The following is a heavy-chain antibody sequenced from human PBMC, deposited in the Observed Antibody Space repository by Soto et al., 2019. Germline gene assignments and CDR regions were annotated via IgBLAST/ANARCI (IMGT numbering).Heavy chain of an antibody. Sequence: GGSLRLSCAASGFTFSSYAIHWVRQAPGKGLEWVSLISYDGTNKYYADSVKGRFTISRDNSKNTLHLQMNSLRPEDTAVYYCARDLTATVITSDSYQMDVWGQGTTVTVSS. CDR2: ISYDGTNK. V-gene: IGHV3-30-3*01. D-gene: IGHD4-4*01. CDR3: ARDLTATVITSDSYQMDV. J-gene: IGHJ6*02. CDR1: GFTFSSYA.